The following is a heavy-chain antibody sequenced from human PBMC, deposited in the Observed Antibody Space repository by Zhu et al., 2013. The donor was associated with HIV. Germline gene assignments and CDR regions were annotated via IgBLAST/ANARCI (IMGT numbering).Heavy chain of an antibody. CDR2: INPSGGST. D-gene: IGHD7-27*01. V-gene: IGHV1-46*01. Sequence: QVQLVQSGAEVKKPGASVKVSCKASGYTFTSYYMHWVRQAPGQGLEWMGIINPSGGSTSYAQKFQGRVTMTRDTSTSTVYMELSSLRSEDTAVYYCARLPVAGDSSQSMRIGSINTDYWGQGTLVTVSS. CDR3: ARLPVAGDSSQSMRIGSINTDY. J-gene: IGHJ4*02. CDR1: GYTFTSYY.